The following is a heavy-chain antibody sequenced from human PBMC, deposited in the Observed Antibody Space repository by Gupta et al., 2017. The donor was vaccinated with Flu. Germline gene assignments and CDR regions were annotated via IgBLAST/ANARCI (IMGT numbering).Heavy chain of an antibody. Sequence: QLQLQESGPGLVKPSETLSLTCTVSGGSISSSSYYWGWIRQPPGKGLEWIGSIYYSGSTYYNPSLKSRVTISVDTSKNQFSLKLSSVTAADTAVYYCARQVWVDTIGGYSYGEHFDYWGQGTLVTVSS. CDR1: GGSISSSSYY. J-gene: IGHJ4*02. CDR3: ARQVWVDTIGGYSYGEHFDY. D-gene: IGHD5-18*01. CDR2: IYYSGST. V-gene: IGHV4-39*01.